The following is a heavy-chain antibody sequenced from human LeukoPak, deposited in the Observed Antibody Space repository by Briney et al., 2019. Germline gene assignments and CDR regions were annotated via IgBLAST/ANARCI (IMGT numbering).Heavy chain of an antibody. CDR3: AKTRYYYYGMDV. V-gene: IGHV3-7*01. CDR1: GFTFSSYW. Sequence: PGGSLRLSCAASGFTFSSYWMNWARQAPGKGLEWVANIKQDGSEKYYVDSVKGRFTTSRDNSKNTLYLQMNSLRAEDTAVYYCAKTRYYYYGMDVWGQGTTVTVSS. J-gene: IGHJ6*02. CDR2: IKQDGSEK.